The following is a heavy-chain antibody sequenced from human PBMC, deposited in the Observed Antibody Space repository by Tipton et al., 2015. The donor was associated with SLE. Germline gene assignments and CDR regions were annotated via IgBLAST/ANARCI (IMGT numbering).Heavy chain of an antibody. V-gene: IGHV4-59*01. CDR1: GGSISNFY. J-gene: IGHJ3*02. CDR3: ARGGGFDAFDI. Sequence: LRLSCTVSGGSISNFYWSWIRQPPGKGLEWIGYVYYSSTNYNPSLNSRVTISVDTSKNQFSLKLNSVTAADTAVYFCARGGGFDAFDIWGQGTMLSVSS. CDR2: VYYSST. D-gene: IGHD1-26*01.